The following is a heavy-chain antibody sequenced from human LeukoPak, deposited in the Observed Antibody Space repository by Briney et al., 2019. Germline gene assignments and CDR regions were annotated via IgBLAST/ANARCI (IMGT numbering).Heavy chain of an antibody. Sequence: GESLKISCKGSGYSFTSYWISWVRQVPGKGLEWMGRIDPSDSYTNYSPSFQGHVTISADKSISTAYLQWSSLKASDTAMYYCARSPTYYDILTGYNWFDPWGQGTLVTVSS. CDR2: IDPSDSYT. D-gene: IGHD3-9*01. V-gene: IGHV5-10-1*01. CDR3: ARSPTYYDILTGYNWFDP. CDR1: GYSFTSYW. J-gene: IGHJ5*02.